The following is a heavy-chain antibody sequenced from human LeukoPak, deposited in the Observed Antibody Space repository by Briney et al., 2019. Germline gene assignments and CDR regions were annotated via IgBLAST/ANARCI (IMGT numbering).Heavy chain of an antibody. CDR1: GFTFTNYK. V-gene: IGHV3-48*03. J-gene: IGHJ4*02. D-gene: IGHD1-7*01. Sequence: PXGSLRLSCSASGFTFTNYKTNWVRQAXGKGLEWVSSISESGSSINYADSVKGRFTISRDNEENSLYLQMDSLRDEDTAVYFCAGGWNYPPYWGQGTLVTVSS. CDR3: AGGWNYPPY. CDR2: ISESGSSI.